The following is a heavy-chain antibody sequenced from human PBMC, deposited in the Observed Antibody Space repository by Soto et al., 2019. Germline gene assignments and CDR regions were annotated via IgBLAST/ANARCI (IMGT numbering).Heavy chain of an antibody. CDR1: GYTFTSYG. J-gene: IGHJ6*02. CDR3: AGCGLLEWLSPGFDV. D-gene: IGHD3-3*01. Sequence: ASVKVSCKASGYTFTSYGISWVRQAPGQGLEWMGWISAYNGNTNYAQKLQGRVTMTTDTSTSTAYMKLRSLRSDDTAVYYCAGCGLLEWLSPGFDVWGQGTTVTVSS. CDR2: ISAYNGNT. V-gene: IGHV1-18*01.